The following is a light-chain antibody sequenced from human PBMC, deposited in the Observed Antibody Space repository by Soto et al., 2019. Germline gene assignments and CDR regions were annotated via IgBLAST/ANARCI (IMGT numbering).Light chain of an antibody. CDR3: QQLNSYPYT. J-gene: IGKJ2*01. CDR2: GTT. Sequence: DIQLTQSPSFLSASVGDRVTITCRASQGISSSLAWYQQKPGKAPKLLIYGTTTLQSGVSSRFSGSGSGTEFTLTISSLQPEDFATYYCQQLNSYPYTFGQGTKLEIK. CDR1: QGISSS. V-gene: IGKV1-9*01.